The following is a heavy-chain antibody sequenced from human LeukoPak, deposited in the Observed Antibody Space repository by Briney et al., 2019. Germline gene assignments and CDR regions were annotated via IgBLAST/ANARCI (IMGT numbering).Heavy chain of an antibody. CDR1: GGTFSSYA. J-gene: IGHJ4*02. CDR2: IIPILGIA. D-gene: IGHD1-20*01. Sequence: ASVKVSCKASGGTFSSYAISWVRQAPGQGLEWMGRIIPILGIANYAQKFQGRVTITADKSTSTAYLELSSLRSEDTAVYYCARMRITGTTVVYDYWGQGTLVTVSS. CDR3: ARMRITGTTVVYDY. V-gene: IGHV1-69*04.